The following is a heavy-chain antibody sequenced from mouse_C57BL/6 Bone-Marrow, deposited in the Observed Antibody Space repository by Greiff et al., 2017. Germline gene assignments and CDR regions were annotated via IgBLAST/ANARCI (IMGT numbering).Heavy chain of an antibody. Sequence: QLQLQQPGAELVKPGASVKLSCKASGYTFTSYWMQWVKQRPGQGLEWIGEIGPSDSYTTYNQKFKGKATLTVDTSSSTAYMQLSSLTSEDSAVYYCARYYYGSREVYAMDYWGQGTSVTDSS. CDR3: ARYYYGSREVYAMDY. CDR1: GYTFTSYW. CDR2: IGPSDSYT. V-gene: IGHV1-50*01. D-gene: IGHD1-1*01. J-gene: IGHJ4*01.